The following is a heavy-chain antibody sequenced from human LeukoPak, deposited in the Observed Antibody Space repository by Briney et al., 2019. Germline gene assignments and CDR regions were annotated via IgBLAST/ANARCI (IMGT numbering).Heavy chain of an antibody. J-gene: IGHJ5*02. CDR3: AHLYCSSTSCYANWFDP. CDR2: FDPEDGET. Sequence: GASVKVSCKVSGYTLTELSMHWVRQAPGKGLEWMGGFDPEDGETIYAQKFQGRVTMTEDTSTDTAYMELSSLRSEDTAVYCCAHLYCSSTSCYANWFDPWGQGTLVTVSS. D-gene: IGHD2-2*01. CDR1: GYTLTELS. V-gene: IGHV1-24*01.